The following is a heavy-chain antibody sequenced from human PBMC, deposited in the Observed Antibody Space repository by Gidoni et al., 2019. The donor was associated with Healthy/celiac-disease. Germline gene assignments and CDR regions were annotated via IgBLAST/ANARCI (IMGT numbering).Heavy chain of an antibody. D-gene: IGHD2-2*01. CDR1: GYTFTSYG. J-gene: IGHJ3*02. CDR3: ARDSCSSTSCSRGDAFDI. CDR2: ISAYNGNT. Sequence: QVQLVQSGAEVKKPGASVKVSCKASGYTFTSYGISWVRQAPGQGLEWIGWISAYNGNTNYAQKLQGRVTMTTDTSTSTAYMELRSLRSDDTAVYYCARDSCSSTSCSRGDAFDIWGQGTMVTVSS. V-gene: IGHV1-18*04.